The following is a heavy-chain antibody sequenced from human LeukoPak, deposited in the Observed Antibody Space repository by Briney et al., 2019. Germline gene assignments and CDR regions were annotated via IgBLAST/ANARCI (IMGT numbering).Heavy chain of an antibody. CDR3: ARDCCGYRSWFDP. CDR2: LYYSGST. D-gene: IGHD6-25*01. V-gene: IGHV4-39*07. Sequence: NPSETLSLTCTVFGGSIIGEHFYWGWIRQPPGKGLEWIGGLYYSGSTYYNLSLKSRVTISVDTSKNQFSLSLTSVTAADTAVYYCARDCCGYRSWFDPWSQGTPVTVSS. J-gene: IGHJ5*02. CDR1: GGSIIGEHFY.